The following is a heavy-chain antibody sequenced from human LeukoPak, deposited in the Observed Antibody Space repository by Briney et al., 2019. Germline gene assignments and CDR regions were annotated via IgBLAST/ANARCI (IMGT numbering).Heavy chain of an antibody. CDR1: GFTLSDNY. J-gene: IGHJ4*02. D-gene: IGHD2-15*01. V-gene: IGHV3-72*01. CDR3: ARRYCIGGNCRYSDY. CDR2: ATNKANSYTT. Sequence: RGSLRLSCAASGFTLSDNYMDGVRQAPGKGLEWVGRATNKANSYTTEYAASVKGRFTISRADSKNSLYLHMNSMKTEVTALYYCARRYCIGGNCRYSDYWGQGTLVTVSS.